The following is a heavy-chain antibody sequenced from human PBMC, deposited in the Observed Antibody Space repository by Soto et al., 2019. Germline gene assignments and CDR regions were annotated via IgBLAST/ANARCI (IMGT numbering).Heavy chain of an antibody. Sequence: SETLSLTCTVSGGSIGSYYWSWIGQPPGKGLEWIGYIYYSGSTNYNPSLKSRVTISVDTSKNQFSLKLSSVTAADTAVYYCARLRAAARPGAFDIWGQGTMVTVSS. CDR2: IYYSGST. CDR1: GGSIGSYY. J-gene: IGHJ3*02. V-gene: IGHV4-59*08. D-gene: IGHD6-13*01. CDR3: ARLRAAARPGAFDI.